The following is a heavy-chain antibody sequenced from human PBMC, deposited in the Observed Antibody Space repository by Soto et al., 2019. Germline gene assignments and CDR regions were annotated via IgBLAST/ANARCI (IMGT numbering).Heavy chain of an antibody. V-gene: IGHV4-39*01. CDR2: IYYSGST. CDR3: ARHMTDKAAAANYYYYYYGMDL. Sequence: QQQLQESGPGLVKPSANLSLTCSVSGGSIRSSSYHWGWIRQPPGKGLEWLGSIYYSGSTYYNPSLNCRVTISVETSKSQFYRKLDSVPAADTAVYYCARHMTDKAAAANYYYYYYGMDLWGQGTAVTVSS. J-gene: IGHJ6*02. D-gene: IGHD6-13*01. CDR1: GGSIRSSSYH.